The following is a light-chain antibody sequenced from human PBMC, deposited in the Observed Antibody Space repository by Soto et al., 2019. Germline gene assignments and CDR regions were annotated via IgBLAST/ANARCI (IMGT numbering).Light chain of an antibody. Sequence: QSALTQPASVSGSPGQSITISCTGNSSDVGNYKYVSWYQQHPGKAPKLMIYEVSTRPSGVSNRVSGSKSANTAALTISGLQAEVETEYYCYSYTRSGNYCFGPGTKVTVL. V-gene: IGLV2-14*01. CDR1: SSDVGNYKY. CDR3: YSYTRSGNYC. J-gene: IGLJ1*01. CDR2: EVS.